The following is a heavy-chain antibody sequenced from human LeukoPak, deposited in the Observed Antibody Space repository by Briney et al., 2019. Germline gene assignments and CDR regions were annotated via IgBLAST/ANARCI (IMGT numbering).Heavy chain of an antibody. D-gene: IGHD6-19*01. J-gene: IGHJ4*02. CDR1: GYTFTSYG. V-gene: IGHV1-18*01. Sequence: ASVKVSCKASGYTFTSYGISWVRQAPGQGLEWMGWISAYNGNTNYAQKLQGRVTMTTDTSTSTAYMELRSLRSDDTAVYYCARDIAEQWLVRKYYSDYWGQGTLVTVSS. CDR2: ISAYNGNT. CDR3: ARDIAEQWLVRKYYSDY.